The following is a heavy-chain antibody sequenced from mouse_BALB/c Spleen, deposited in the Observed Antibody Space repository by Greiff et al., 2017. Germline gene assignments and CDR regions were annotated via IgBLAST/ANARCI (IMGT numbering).Heavy chain of an antibody. D-gene: IGHD2-4*01. CDR3: AREGYDYDGFAY. Sequence: QVQLKQSGAELVRPGTSVKVSCKASGYAFTNYLIEWVKQRPGQGLEWIGVINPGSGGTNYNEKFKGKATLTADKSSSTAYMQLSSLTSDDSAVYFCAREGYDYDGFAYWGQGTLVTVSA. V-gene: IGHV1-54*01. J-gene: IGHJ3*01. CDR1: GYAFTNYL. CDR2: INPGSGGT.